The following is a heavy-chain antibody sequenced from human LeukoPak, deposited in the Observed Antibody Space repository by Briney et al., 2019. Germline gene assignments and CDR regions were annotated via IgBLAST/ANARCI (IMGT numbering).Heavy chain of an antibody. CDR3: ASPSTATVTLYGMDV. CDR2: ISAYNGNT. Sequence: ASVKVSCKASGYTFTSYGISWVRQAPGQGLEWMGWISAYNGNTNYAQKLQGRVTMTTDTSTSTAYMELRSLRSDDTAVYYCASPSTATVTLYGMDVWGQGTTVTVSS. J-gene: IGHJ6*02. V-gene: IGHV1-18*01. CDR1: GYTFTSYG. D-gene: IGHD4-17*01.